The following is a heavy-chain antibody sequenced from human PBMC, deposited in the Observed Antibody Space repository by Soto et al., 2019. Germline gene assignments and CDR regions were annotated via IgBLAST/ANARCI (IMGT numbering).Heavy chain of an antibody. CDR3: ARGGLEPFDY. CDR1: GVTFKDYG. J-gene: IGHJ4*02. D-gene: IGHD1-1*01. CDR2: ISYDGKQT. V-gene: IGHV3-30*03. Sequence: GGSLRLSCGAPGVTFKDYGMHWVRQAPGKGLEWVAVISYDGKQTYYADSVKGRFTISKDKSKRTLFLQMNSLRVDDTAVYYCARGGLEPFDYWGQGALVTVSS.